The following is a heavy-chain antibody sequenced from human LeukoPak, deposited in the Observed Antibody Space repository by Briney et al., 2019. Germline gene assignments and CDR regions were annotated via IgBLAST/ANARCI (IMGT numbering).Heavy chain of an antibody. D-gene: IGHD3-10*01. CDR3: VRDGDWAFGD. CDR2: IRNDGSNK. V-gene: IGHV3-30*02. Sequence: GGSLRLSCAASEFIFSSYGMHWVRQAPGKGLEWVAFIRNDGSNKYYADSVKGRLTISRDNSNNMLYVQMNSLRAEDASVYYCVRDGDWAFGDWGQGTLVTVSS. J-gene: IGHJ4*02. CDR1: EFIFSSYG.